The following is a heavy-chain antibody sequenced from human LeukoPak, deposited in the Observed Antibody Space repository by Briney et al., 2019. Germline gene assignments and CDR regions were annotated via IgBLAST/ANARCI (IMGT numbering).Heavy chain of an antibody. J-gene: IGHJ6*03. D-gene: IGHD1-14*01. V-gene: IGHV1-2*02. CDR3: ARDTHHGGYYYYMDV. CDR2: INPNSGGT. CDR1: GYTFTGYY. Sequence: GASVKVSCKASGYTFTGYYMHWVRQAPGQGLEWMGWINPNSGGTNYAQKFQGRVTMTRDTSISTAYMELSRLRSDDTAVYYCARDTHHGGYYYYMDVWGKGTTVTVSS.